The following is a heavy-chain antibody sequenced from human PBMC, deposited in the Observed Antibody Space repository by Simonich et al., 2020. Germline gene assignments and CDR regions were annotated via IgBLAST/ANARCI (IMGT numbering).Heavy chain of an antibody. CDR2: IYHSGST. J-gene: IGHJ6*02. Sequence: QVQLQESGPGLVKPSETLSLTCAVSGYSISSGYYWGWIRQPPGKGLEWIGRIYHSGSTSYNPSLKSRVTISVDTSKNQFSLKLSSVTAADTAVYYCARVGYSNYYYYGMDVWGQGTTVTVSS. V-gene: IGHV4-38-2*01. D-gene: IGHD6-13*01. CDR1: GYSISSGYY. CDR3: ARVGYSNYYYYGMDV.